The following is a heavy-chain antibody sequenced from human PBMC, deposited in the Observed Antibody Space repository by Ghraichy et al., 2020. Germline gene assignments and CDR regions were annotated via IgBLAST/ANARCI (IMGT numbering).Heavy chain of an antibody. CDR3: ARSGTPSIAARKIYWYFDL. Sequence: SETLSLTCAVSGGSISSGGYSWSWIRQPPGKGLEWIGYIYHSGSTYYNPSLKSRVTISVDRSKNQFSLKLSSVTAADTAVYYCARSGTPSIAARKIYWYFDLWGRGTLVTVSS. CDR2: IYHSGST. J-gene: IGHJ2*01. D-gene: IGHD6-6*01. V-gene: IGHV4-30-2*01. CDR1: GGSISSGGYS.